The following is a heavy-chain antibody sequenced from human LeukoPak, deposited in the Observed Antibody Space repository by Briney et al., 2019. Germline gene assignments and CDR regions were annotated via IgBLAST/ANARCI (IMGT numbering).Heavy chain of an antibody. CDR1: GFTFSSYS. J-gene: IGHJ4*02. Sequence: HPGGSLRLSCAASGFTFSSYSMNWVRQAPGKGLEWVSYISSSSTIYYADSVKGRFTISRDNAKNSLYLQMNSLRAEDTAVYYCARGSQYSSGWYPSDYWGQGTLVTVSS. CDR3: ARGSQYSSGWYPSDY. CDR2: ISSSSTI. V-gene: IGHV3-48*04. D-gene: IGHD6-19*01.